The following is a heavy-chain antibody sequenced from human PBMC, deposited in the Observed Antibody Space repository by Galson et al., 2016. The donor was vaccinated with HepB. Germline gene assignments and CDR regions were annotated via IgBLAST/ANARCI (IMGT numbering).Heavy chain of an antibody. CDR3: ARGPHYDFWSGSQPDY. D-gene: IGHD3-3*01. Sequence: SVKVSCKASGYTFIRYGISWVRQAPGQGLEWLGWISIYNGNTNYAPKHQGRVTMTADTSTNTAYMELRSLISDDSAGYYCARGPHYDFWSGSQPDYWGQGTLVTVSS. J-gene: IGHJ4*02. CDR1: GYTFIRYG. CDR2: ISIYNGNT. V-gene: IGHV1-18*01.